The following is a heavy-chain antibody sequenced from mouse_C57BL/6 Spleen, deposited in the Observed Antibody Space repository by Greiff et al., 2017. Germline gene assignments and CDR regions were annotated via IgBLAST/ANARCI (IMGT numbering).Heavy chain of an antibody. V-gene: IGHV1-52*01. CDR2: IDPSDSET. CDR3: ARGAAYYGSSYFDY. Sequence: QVQLQQPGAELVRPGSSVKLSCKASGYTFTSYWMHWVKQRPIQGLEWIGNIDPSDSETHYNQKFKDKATLTVDKSSSTAYMQLSSLTSEDSAVYYCARGAAYYGSSYFDYWGQGTTLTVSS. J-gene: IGHJ2*01. CDR1: GYTFTSYW. D-gene: IGHD1-1*01.